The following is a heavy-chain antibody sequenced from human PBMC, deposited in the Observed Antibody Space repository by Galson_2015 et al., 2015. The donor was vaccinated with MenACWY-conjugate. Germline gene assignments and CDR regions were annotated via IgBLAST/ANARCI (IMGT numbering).Heavy chain of an antibody. CDR2: INKDGGEK. CDR1: GFTCRDFW. V-gene: IGHV3-7*03. Sequence: SLRLSCAASGFTCRDFWMSEVRQAPGKGLEWVANINKDGGEKNYVDSVKGRFTISRDNAKNSLYLQMNSLRVEDTAVYYCTRGQPSRIAAFGSYYSYGRDVRGQGTTVTATS. J-gene: IGHJ6*02. D-gene: IGHD6-6*01. CDR3: TRGQPSRIAAFGSYYSYGRDV.